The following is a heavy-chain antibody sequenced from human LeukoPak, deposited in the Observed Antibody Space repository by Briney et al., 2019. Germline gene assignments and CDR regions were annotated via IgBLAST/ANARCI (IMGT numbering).Heavy chain of an antibody. CDR1: GYTFTSYG. J-gene: IGHJ6*02. D-gene: IGHD2-15*01. Sequence: GASVKVSCKASGYTFTSYGISWVRQAPGQGLEWMGWISAYNGNTNYAQKLQGRVTMTTDTSTSTAYMELRGLRSDDTAVYYCAREDCSGGSCYNAYYYYGMDVWGQGTTVTVSS. V-gene: IGHV1-18*01. CDR2: ISAYNGNT. CDR3: AREDCSGGSCYNAYYYYGMDV.